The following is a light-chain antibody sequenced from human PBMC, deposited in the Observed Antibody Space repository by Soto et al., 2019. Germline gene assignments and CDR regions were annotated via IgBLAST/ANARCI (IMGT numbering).Light chain of an antibody. CDR3: CSYTTSNTRQIV. V-gene: IGLV2-14*03. CDR1: SSDVVGYNY. CDR2: DVS. Sequence: QSALTQPASVSGSPLRSITISCTGTSSDVVGYNYVSWYQHHPGKAPKLMIYDVSNRPSGVSNRFSGSKSGNTASLTISGLQPEDEADYYCCSYTTSNTRQIVFGTGTKVTVL. J-gene: IGLJ1*01.